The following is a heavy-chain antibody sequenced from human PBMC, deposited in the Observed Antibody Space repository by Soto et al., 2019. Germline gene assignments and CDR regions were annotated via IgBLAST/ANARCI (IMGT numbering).Heavy chain of an antibody. J-gene: IGHJ4*02. CDR1: GFSVASTY. V-gene: IGHV3-53*05. Sequence: GSLRLSCAASGFSVASTYMTWVRQAPGRGLRWVSMIHTGGLKHFADFVKGRFSLSRDTSTNTLYLEMNSLRPDDTAVYYCATWGSGSHYLDHWGQGSLVTVSS. CDR2: IHTGGLK. D-gene: IGHD7-27*01. CDR3: ATWGSGSHYLDH.